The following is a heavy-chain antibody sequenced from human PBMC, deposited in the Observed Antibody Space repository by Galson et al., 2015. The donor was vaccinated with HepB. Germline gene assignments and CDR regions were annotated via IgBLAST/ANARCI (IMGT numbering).Heavy chain of an antibody. CDR2: INPSGGST. CDR3: ARVVVPAASPWSMDV. V-gene: IGHV1-46*01. J-gene: IGHJ6*03. Sequence: SYYMHWVRQAPGQGLEWMGIINPSGGSTSYAQKFQGRVTMTRDTSTSTVYMELSSLRSEDTAVYYCARVVVPAASPWSMDVWGKGTTVTVSS. CDR1: SYY. D-gene: IGHD2-2*01.